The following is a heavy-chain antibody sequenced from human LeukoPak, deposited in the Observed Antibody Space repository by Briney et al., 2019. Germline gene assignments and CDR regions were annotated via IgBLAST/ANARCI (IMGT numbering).Heavy chain of an antibody. D-gene: IGHD1-20*01. J-gene: IGHJ4*02. CDR2: INPNSGGT. Sequence: ASVKVSCKASGYTFTGYYMHWVRQAPGQGLEWMGWINPNSGGTNYAQKFQGRVTMTRDTSISTAYMELSRLRSDDTAAYYCAREGQSNWNDINYWGQGTLVTVSS. CDR1: GYTFTGYY. CDR3: AREGQSNWNDINY. V-gene: IGHV1-2*02.